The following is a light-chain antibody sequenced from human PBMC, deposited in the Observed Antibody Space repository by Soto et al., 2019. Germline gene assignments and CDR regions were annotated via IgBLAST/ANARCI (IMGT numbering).Light chain of an antibody. CDR2: DNN. Sequence: QSELTQPPSVSAAPGQKVTISCSGSSSNIGNNYVSWYQQLPGTAPKLLIYDNNNRPSGIPDRFSASKSGTSAALGITGLQTGDEADYYCGTWDTSLSDVVFGGGTKLTVL. V-gene: IGLV1-51*01. CDR1: SSNIGNNY. J-gene: IGLJ2*01. CDR3: GTWDTSLSDVV.